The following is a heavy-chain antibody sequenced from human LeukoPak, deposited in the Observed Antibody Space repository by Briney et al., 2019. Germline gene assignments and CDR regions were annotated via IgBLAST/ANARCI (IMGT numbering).Heavy chain of an antibody. CDR1: GFTYSSYA. CDR2: FCSSGDTM. Sequence: PGGTLRPSCAASGFTYSSYAMSWARQAPGEGLEWVAAFCSSGDTMYYADSGKGRFPISRDNSKHTLYLQMNSVSAGDTAVVYPTKIPAYDGSGNPYWHFDLWGRGTLVTVSS. D-gene: IGHD3-10*01. CDR3: TKIPAYDGSGNPYWHFDL. J-gene: IGHJ2*01. V-gene: IGHV3-23*01.